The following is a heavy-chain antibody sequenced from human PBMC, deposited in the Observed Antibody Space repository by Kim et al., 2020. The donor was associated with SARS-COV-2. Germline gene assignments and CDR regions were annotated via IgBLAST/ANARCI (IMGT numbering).Heavy chain of an antibody. Sequence: NPALKSRVPISVDTSKNQFSLKLSSVTAADTAVYYCARLVCSGYYYHFDYWGQGTLVTVSS. V-gene: IGHV4-39*01. CDR3: ARLVCSGYYYHFDY. J-gene: IGHJ4*02. D-gene: IGHD3-22*01.